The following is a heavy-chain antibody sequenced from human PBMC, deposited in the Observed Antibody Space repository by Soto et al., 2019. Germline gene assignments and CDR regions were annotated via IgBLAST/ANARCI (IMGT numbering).Heavy chain of an antibody. V-gene: IGHV4-30-4*01. CDR1: GDSISNGDYY. J-gene: IGHJ4*02. CDR3: ASSYLY. CDR2: IDSSGST. D-gene: IGHD3-16*02. Sequence: SETLSLTCTVSGDSISNGDYYWSWIRQPPGRGLEWIGYIDSSGSTYYNPSLKSRLTMSVDMSKNQFSLRLTSVTAADTAVYYCASSYLYWGQGLLVTVSS.